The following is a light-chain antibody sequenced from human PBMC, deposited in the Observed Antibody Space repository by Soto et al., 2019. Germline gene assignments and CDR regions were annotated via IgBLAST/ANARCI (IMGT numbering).Light chain of an antibody. J-gene: IGLJ2*01. Sequence: QSALTQPASVSGSPGQSITISCTGTSSDVWTHDLVSWYQKHPDRAPKVVIYAVSKRPSGISTRFSGSKSGNTASLTISALQPEDEAEYYCCSYAGSGTFVVFGGGTKLTVL. CDR2: AVS. CDR1: SSDVWTHDL. CDR3: CSYAGSGTFVV. V-gene: IGLV2-23*02.